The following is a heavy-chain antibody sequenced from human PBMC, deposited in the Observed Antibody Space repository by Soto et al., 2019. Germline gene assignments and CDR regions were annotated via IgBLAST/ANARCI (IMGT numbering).Heavy chain of an antibody. D-gene: IGHD2-21*02. Sequence: QVQLVQSGAEVNKPGSSVKVSCRAAGGTFSSYAISWVRQAPGLGLEWMGGIIPIFGTANYAQKFQGRVTITADKSTSTAYMELSSLRSEDTAVYYCARGMKKEVVTATPLYGMDVWGQGTTVTVSS. CDR3: ARGMKKEVVTATPLYGMDV. CDR1: GGTFSSYA. V-gene: IGHV1-69*06. J-gene: IGHJ6*02. CDR2: IIPIFGTA.